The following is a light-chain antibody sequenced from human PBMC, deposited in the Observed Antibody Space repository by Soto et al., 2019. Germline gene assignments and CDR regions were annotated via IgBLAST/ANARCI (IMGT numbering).Light chain of an antibody. CDR2: DAS. Sequence: EIVMTQSPATLSVSPGERATLSCRASQSVSSNLAWYQQKPGQAPRLLIYDASKRATGIPARFTGSASGTVFTLTISSLEPGDFAVYYCQLRSDWPPELTFGGGTKVDIK. V-gene: IGKV3-11*01. CDR3: QLRSDWPPELT. J-gene: IGKJ4*01. CDR1: QSVSSN.